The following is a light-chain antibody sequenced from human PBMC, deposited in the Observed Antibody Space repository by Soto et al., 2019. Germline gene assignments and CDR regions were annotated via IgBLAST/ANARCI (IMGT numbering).Light chain of an antibody. J-gene: IGKJ5*01. V-gene: IGKV1-9*01. CDR2: AAS. CDR3: QQLNSYPIT. CDR1: QGISSY. Sequence: DIQLTQSPSFLSASVGDRVTITCRASQGISSYLAWYQQKPGKAPKLLIYAASTLQSGVPSRFSGSGSVTEFTLTISRLQPEDFATYYCQQLNSYPITFGQGTRLEIK.